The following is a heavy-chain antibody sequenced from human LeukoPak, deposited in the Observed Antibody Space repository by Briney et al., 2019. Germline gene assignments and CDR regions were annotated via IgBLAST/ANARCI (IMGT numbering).Heavy chain of an antibody. CDR1: GGSISSYY. V-gene: IGHV4-59*01. CDR3: ARDGVVAAFDI. Sequence: SETLSLTCTVSGGSISSYYWSWIRQPPGKGLEWIGYIYYSGSTNYNPSLKSRVTISVDTSKNQFSLKLSSVTAADTAVYYCARDGVVAAFDIWAKGQWSPSLQ. D-gene: IGHD2-15*01. J-gene: IGHJ3*02. CDR2: IYYSGST.